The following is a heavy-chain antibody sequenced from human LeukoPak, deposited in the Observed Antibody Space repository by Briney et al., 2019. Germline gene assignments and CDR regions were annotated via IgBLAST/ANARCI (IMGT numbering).Heavy chain of an antibody. CDR3: ARYYYDSSGYYLMNYFDY. Sequence: SETLSLTCAVYGGSFSGYYWSWIRQPPGKGLEWIGEINHSGSTNYNPSLKSRVTISVDTSKNQFSLKLSSVTAADTAVYYCARYYYDSSGYYLMNYFDYWGQGTLVTVSS. D-gene: IGHD3-22*01. CDR1: GGSFSGYY. V-gene: IGHV4-34*01. CDR2: INHSGST. J-gene: IGHJ4*02.